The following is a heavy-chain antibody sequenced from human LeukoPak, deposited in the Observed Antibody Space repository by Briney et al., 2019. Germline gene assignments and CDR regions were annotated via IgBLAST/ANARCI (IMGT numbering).Heavy chain of an antibody. Sequence: GGSLRLSCAASGFTFSGYAMSWVRQAPGQGLEWVSSINGGGSGTYYADSVKGRFTISRDNSKNTLDLQMNSLRAEDTAVYYCAKFRGSVYYHWHFDLWGRGTLVTVSS. CDR1: GFTFSGYA. J-gene: IGHJ2*01. CDR3: AKFRGSVYYHWHFDL. CDR2: INGGGSGT. V-gene: IGHV3-23*01. D-gene: IGHD3-22*01.